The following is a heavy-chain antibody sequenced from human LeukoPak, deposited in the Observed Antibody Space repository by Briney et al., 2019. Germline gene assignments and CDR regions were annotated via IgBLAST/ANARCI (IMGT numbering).Heavy chain of an antibody. CDR1: GGSISSYY. CDR3: ARQTAAAGTFHFDY. J-gene: IGHJ4*02. Sequence: SETLSLTCTVSGGSISSYYWSWIRQPPGKGLEWIGYIYYSGSTNYNPSLKSRVTISLDTSKNQFSLKLTSLTAADTAVYYCARQTAAAGTFHFDYWGQGTLVTVSS. V-gene: IGHV4-59*08. CDR2: IYYSGST. D-gene: IGHD6-13*01.